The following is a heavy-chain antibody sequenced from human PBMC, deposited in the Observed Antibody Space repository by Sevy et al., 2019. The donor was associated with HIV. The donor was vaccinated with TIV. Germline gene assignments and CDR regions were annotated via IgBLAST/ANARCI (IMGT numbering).Heavy chain of an antibody. J-gene: IGHJ6*02. CDR3: ARVGISSIAARPDYYYYGMDV. V-gene: IGHV1-69*13. Sequence: ASVKVSCKASGGTFSSYAISWVRQAPGQGLEWMGGIIPIFGTANYAQKFQGRVTITADESTGTAYMELSSLRSEDTAVYYCARVGISSIAARPDYYYYGMDVWGQGTTVTVSS. D-gene: IGHD6-6*01. CDR1: GGTFSSYA. CDR2: IIPIFGTA.